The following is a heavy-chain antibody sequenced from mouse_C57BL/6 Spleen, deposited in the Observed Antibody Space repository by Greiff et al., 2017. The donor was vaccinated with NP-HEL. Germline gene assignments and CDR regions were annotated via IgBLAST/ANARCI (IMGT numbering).Heavy chain of an antibody. J-gene: IGHJ4*01. CDR3: ARSLPIYPMDY. D-gene: IGHD5-5*01. CDR2: IYPGDGDT. Sequence: LVESGPELVKPGASVKISCKASGYAFSSSWMNWVKQRPGKGLEWIGRIYPGDGDTNYNGKFKGKATLTADKSSSTAYMQLSSLTSEDSAVYFCARSLPIYPMDYWGQGTSVTVSS. V-gene: IGHV1-82*01. CDR1: GYAFSSSW.